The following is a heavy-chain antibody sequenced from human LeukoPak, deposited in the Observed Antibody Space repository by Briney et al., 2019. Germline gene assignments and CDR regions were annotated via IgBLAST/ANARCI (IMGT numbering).Heavy chain of an antibody. CDR3: ARDKDGAVTTGDY. CDR1: GFTFSSYW. D-gene: IGHD4-17*01. J-gene: IGHJ4*02. CDR2: INSDGSST. V-gene: IGHV3-74*01. Sequence: GGSLRLSCAASGFTFSSYWMHWVRQAPGKGLVWVSRINSDGSSTSYADSVKGRFTISRDNAKNTLYLQMNSLRTEDTAVYYCARDKDGAVTTGDYWGQGTLVTVSS.